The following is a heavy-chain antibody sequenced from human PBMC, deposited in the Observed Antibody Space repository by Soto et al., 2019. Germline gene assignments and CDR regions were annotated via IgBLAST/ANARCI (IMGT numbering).Heavy chain of an antibody. CDR1: GSTFSTLD. V-gene: IGHV1-8*01. D-gene: IGHD3-10*01. J-gene: IGHJ4*02. CDR3: ARYIFGQGFIS. CDR2: MHANTGLT. Sequence: QVQLVQSGAEVKKPGASVKVSCKASGSTFSTLDLNWVRQAPGQGLDWMGWMHANTGLTGHAQKFQGRLSMTRDTHISTAYMELSSLRADDTAVYYCARYIFGQGFISWGQGTLVTVSS.